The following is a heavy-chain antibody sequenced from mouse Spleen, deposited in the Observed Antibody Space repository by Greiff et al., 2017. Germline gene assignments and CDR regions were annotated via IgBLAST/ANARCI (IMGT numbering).Heavy chain of an antibody. CDR1: GYTFTDYY. J-gene: IGHJ4*01. CDR2: INPNNGGT. CDR3: ARSIFITGGAMDY. Sequence: EVQLQQSGPELVKPGASVKISCKASGYTFTDYYMNWVKQSHGKSLEWIGDINPNNGGTSYNQKFKGKATLTVDKSSSTAYMELRSLTSEDSAVYYCARSIFITGGAMDYWGQGTSVTVSS. V-gene: IGHV1-26*01. D-gene: IGHD1-2*01.